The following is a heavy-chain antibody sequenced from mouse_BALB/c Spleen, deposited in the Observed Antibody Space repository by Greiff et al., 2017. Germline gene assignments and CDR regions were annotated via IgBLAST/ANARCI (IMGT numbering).Heavy chain of an antibody. CDR1: GFNIKDTY. D-gene: IGHD3-1*01. CDR3: ARRVSSGLYYYAMDY. Sequence: EVQLQQSGAELVKPGASVKLSCTASGFNIKDTYMHWVKQRPEQGLEWIGRIDPANGNTKYDPKFQGKATITAETSSNTAYLQLSSLTSEDTAVYYCARRVSSGLYYYAMDYWGQGTSVTVSS. V-gene: IGHV14-3*02. CDR2: IDPANGNT. J-gene: IGHJ4*01.